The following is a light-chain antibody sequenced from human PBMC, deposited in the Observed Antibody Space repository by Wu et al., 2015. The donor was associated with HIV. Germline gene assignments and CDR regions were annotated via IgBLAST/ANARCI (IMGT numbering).Light chain of an antibody. CDR2: DAS. Sequence: EIVLTQSPATLSLSPGERATLSCRASQSVSSYLAWYQQKPGQAPRLLIYDASNRATGIPARFSGSGSGTDFTLTISSLEPEDFAVYYCQQYNYWPRTFGQGTKVEIK. J-gene: IGKJ1*01. V-gene: IGKV3-11*01. CDR1: QSVSSY. CDR3: QQYNYWPRT.